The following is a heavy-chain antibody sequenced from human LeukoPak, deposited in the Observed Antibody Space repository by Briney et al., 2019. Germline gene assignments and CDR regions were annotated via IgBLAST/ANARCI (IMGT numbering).Heavy chain of an antibody. V-gene: IGHV3-23*01. Sequence: GGSLRLSCAASGFTFSSYAMTWVRQAPGKGLEWVSAISGGGGSTYYADSVKGRFTISRDNSKNALYLQMNSLRAEDTAVYYCAKGRYSSKDAFDIWGQGTMVTVSS. CDR2: ISGGGGST. CDR3: AKGRYSSKDAFDI. J-gene: IGHJ3*02. CDR1: GFTFSSYA. D-gene: IGHD6-19*01.